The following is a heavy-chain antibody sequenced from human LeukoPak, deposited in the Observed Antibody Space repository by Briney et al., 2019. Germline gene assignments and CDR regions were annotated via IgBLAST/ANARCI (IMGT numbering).Heavy chain of an antibody. V-gene: IGHV4-59*11. D-gene: IGHD2-15*01. CDR1: GGSISSHY. J-gene: IGHJ4*02. Sequence: SETLSLTCTVSGGSISSHYWSWIRQPPGKGLEWIGYIYHSGSTYYNPSLKSRVTISVDRSKNQFSLKLSSVTAADTAVYYCARFTLGYCSGGSCQQDYWGQGTLVTVSS. CDR2: IYHSGST. CDR3: ARFTLGYCSGGSCQQDY.